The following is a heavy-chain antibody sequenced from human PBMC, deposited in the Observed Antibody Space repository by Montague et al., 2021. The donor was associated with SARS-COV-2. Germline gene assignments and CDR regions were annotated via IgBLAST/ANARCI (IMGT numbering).Heavy chain of an antibody. CDR2: ISYDAINK. D-gene: IGHD4-17*01. V-gene: IGHV3-30-3*01. CDR3: SSDPVDYGDYDAFDI. Sequence: SLRLSCAASGFTFSSYAMHWVRQAPGKGLEWVAVISYDAINKYYADSLKGRLTISRDNSSNTLYLHMNSLRAEDTAMYYCSSDPVDYGDYDAFDIWGLGTMVTVSS. CDR1: GFTFSSYA. J-gene: IGHJ3*02.